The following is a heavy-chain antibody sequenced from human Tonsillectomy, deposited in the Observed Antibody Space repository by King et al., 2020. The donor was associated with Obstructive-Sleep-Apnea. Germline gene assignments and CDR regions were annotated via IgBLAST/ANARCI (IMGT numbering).Heavy chain of an antibody. D-gene: IGHD3-10*01. CDR3: AKAYYGSGSYSYYYYGMGV. V-gene: IGHV3-23*04. Sequence: VQLVESGGGLVQPGGSLRLSCAASGFTFSSYAINWVRQAPGKGLEWVSAISGSGVGTYYADSVKGRFTISRDNSKNTLYLQMNSLRAEDTAVYYCAKAYYGSGSYSYYYYGMGVWGQGTTVTVSS. CDR2: ISGSGVGT. J-gene: IGHJ6*02. CDR1: GFTFSSYA.